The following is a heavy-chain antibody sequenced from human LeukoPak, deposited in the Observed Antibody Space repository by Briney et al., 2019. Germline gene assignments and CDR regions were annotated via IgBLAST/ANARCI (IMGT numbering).Heavy chain of an antibody. J-gene: IGHJ6*03. CDR1: VYTFTIYG. V-gene: IGHV1-18*01. CDR3: ARDTGATPAYYYYYMDV. CDR2: ISAYNGNT. Sequence: ASVTVSCTASVYTFTIYGISWVRQAPGQGLEWMGWISAYNGNTNYAQKLQGRVTMTTDTSTSTAYMELRSLRSDDTAVYYCARDTGATPAYYYYYMDVWGKGTTVTVSS. D-gene: IGHD1-26*01.